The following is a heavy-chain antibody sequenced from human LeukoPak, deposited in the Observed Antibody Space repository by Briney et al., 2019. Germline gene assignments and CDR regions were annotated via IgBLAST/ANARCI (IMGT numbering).Heavy chain of an antibody. CDR3: SRVGSSGWPNNFDS. J-gene: IGHJ4*02. Sequence: GGSLRFSCAASGFTFSSYDMHWVRQATGKGLEWVSVIGTSGDTYYAGSVKGRFTISRENAKNSLYLQMNSLTAGDTAVYYCSRVGSSGWPNNFDSWGQGTLVTVSS. CDR2: IGTSGDT. D-gene: IGHD6-19*01. CDR1: GFTFSSYD. V-gene: IGHV3-13*04.